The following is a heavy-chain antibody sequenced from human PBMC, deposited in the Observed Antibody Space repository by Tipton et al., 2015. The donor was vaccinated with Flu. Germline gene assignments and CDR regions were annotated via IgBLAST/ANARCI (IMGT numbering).Heavy chain of an antibody. CDR2: IYSSGSN. D-gene: IGHD5-18*01. CDR1: GGSISSYY. J-gene: IGHJ6*02. V-gene: IGHV4-4*07. CDR3: ARDSRFSFGYDYYYGMDV. Sequence: TLSLTCTVSGGSISSYYWSWIRQPAGKGLEWIGRIYSSGSNNYNPSLKSRVTMSVDTSKSQLSLNLTSVTAADTAVYYCARDSRFSFGYDYYYGMDVWGQGTTVTVSS.